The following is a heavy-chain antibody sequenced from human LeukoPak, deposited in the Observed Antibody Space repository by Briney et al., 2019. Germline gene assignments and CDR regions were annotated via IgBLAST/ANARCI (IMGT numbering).Heavy chain of an antibody. Sequence: GGSLRLSCAASGFTFSSYWMSWVRQAPGKGLEWVANIKQDGSEKYYVDSVKGRFTISRDNSKNTLYLQMNSLRAEDTAVYYCAKVISSSWTRLDYYYMDVWGKGTTVTISS. CDR3: AKVISSSWTRLDYYYMDV. D-gene: IGHD6-13*01. V-gene: IGHV3-7*03. CDR1: GFTFSSYW. J-gene: IGHJ6*03. CDR2: IKQDGSEK.